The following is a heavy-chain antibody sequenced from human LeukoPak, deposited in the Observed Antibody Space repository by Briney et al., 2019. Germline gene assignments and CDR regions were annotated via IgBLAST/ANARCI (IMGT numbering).Heavy chain of an antibody. CDR1: GGSISSHY. CDR3: ARGGLWSGYYG. Sequence: SETLSLTCTVSGGSISSHYWSWIRQPPGKGLEWIGYIYYSGSTNYNPSLKSRVTISLDTSKNQFSLKLSSVTAADTAVYYCARGGLWSGYYGWGQGTLVTVSS. J-gene: IGHJ4*02. D-gene: IGHD3-3*01. V-gene: IGHV4-59*11. CDR2: IYYSGST.